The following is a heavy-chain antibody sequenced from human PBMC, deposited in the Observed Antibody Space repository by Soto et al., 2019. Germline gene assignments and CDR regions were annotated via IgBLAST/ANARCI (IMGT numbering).Heavy chain of an antibody. CDR1: GFTFSSYA. D-gene: IGHD5-12*01. J-gene: IGHJ4*02. V-gene: IGHV3-30-3*01. CDR2: ISYDGSNK. CDR3: ARDRRWLQFTAFDY. Sequence: PGGSLRLSCAASGFTFSSYAMHWVRQAPGKGLEWVAVISYDGSNKYYADSVKGRFTISRDNSKNTLYLQMNSLRAEDTAVYYCARDRRWLQFTAFDYWGQGTMVTVYS.